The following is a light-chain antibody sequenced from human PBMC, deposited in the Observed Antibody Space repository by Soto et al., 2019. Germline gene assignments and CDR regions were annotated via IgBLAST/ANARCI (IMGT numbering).Light chain of an antibody. CDR2: RNN. CDR1: TSNIGSNY. CDR3: ATWDDSLNGFYV. J-gene: IGLJ1*01. Sequence: QSVLTQPPSASGTPGQGVTISCSGSTSNIGSNYVYWYQQLPGTAPKLLIYRNNQRPSGVPDRFSGSKSGTSASLAISGLRSDDEADYFCATWDDSLNGFYVFGTATKVTVL. V-gene: IGLV1-47*01.